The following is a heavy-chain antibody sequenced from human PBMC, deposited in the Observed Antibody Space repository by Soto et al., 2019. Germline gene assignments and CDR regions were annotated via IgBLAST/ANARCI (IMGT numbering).Heavy chain of an antibody. J-gene: IGHJ5*02. CDR3: ARDQVLWVAVAGNRVDNWFDP. CDR2: IIPIFGTA. Sequence: ASGKVSCKAAGRTFSSYAISWVRQAPGQVLEWMGGIIPIFGTANYAQKFQGRVTITADESTSTAYLELSSLRSEDTAVYYCARDQVLWVAVAGNRVDNWFDPWGQGTLVTVSS. D-gene: IGHD6-19*01. V-gene: IGHV1-69*13. CDR1: GRTFSSYA.